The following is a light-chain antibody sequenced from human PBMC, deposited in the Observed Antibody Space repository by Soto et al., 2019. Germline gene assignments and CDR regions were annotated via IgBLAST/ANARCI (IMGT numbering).Light chain of an antibody. CDR3: QQYNNWLLIT. Sequence: EIVMTQSPATLSVSPGERATLSCRASQSVSSNLAWYQQKPGQAPRLLIYGASTRATGIPARFSGSGTGTEFTLTISSLLSEEFAVYYCQQYNNWLLITFGQGTRLDIK. J-gene: IGKJ5*01. V-gene: IGKV3-15*01. CDR2: GAS. CDR1: QSVSSN.